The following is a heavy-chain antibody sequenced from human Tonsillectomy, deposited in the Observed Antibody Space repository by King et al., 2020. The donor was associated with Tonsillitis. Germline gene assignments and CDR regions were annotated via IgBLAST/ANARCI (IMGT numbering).Heavy chain of an antibody. CDR2: IYYDGSNK. CDR1: GFTFSNYG. CDR3: ARSKHGGNSFDY. J-gene: IGHJ4*02. D-gene: IGHD4-23*01. V-gene: IGHV3-33*08. Sequence: VQLVESGGGVVQPGRSLRLSCAASGFTFSNYGMHWVRQAPGKGLEWVAVIYYDGSNKYYADSVKGRFTISRDNSKNTVYLQMNSLRAEDTAIYYCARSKHGGNSFDYWGQGTLVTVSS.